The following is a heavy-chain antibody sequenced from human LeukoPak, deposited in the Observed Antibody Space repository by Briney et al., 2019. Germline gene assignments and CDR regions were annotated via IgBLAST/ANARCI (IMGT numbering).Heavy chain of an antibody. D-gene: IGHD3-22*01. CDR2: ISYDGSNQ. CDR3: AKGSHYYDSGGYYIEY. Sequence: PGRSLRLSCAASGFTFSSYGMQWVRQAPGKGLEWVAVISYDGSNQYYAVSVKGRFTISRDNSKNTLYLQMNSLRPDDTAVYLCAKGSHYYDSGGYYIEYWGQGTLVAVSS. J-gene: IGHJ4*02. V-gene: IGHV3-30*18. CDR1: GFTFSSYG.